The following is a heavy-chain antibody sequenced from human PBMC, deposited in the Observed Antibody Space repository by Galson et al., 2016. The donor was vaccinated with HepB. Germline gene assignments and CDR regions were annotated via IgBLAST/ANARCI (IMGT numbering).Heavy chain of an antibody. CDR3: AKDSSAYGWYFDY. CDR2: ISHRSGSR. J-gene: IGHJ4*02. Sequence: SLRLSCAASGFTFSSSAMSWVRQAAGKGLEWVSGISHRSGSRYYADSVKGRFTTSRDNSQNTLFLEMNSLRAEDTAVYYCAKDSSAYGWYFDYWGQGTLVTVSS. CDR1: GFTFSSSA. D-gene: IGHD3-22*01. V-gene: IGHV3-23*01.